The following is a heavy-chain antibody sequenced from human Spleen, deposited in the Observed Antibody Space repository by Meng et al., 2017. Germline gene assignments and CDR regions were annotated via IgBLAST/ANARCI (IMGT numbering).Heavy chain of an antibody. CDR3: AREGRSHQVGVSVY. J-gene: IGHJ4*02. CDR1: GGSFSDYY. D-gene: IGHD2-21*01. V-gene: IGHV4-34*01. CDR2: IYNSGST. Sequence: QGRLKHWGAGLLKPSETLSLTWVVSGGSFSDYYWSWIRQPPGKGLEWIGYIYNSGSTYYNPSLKSRVTISVDTSKNQFSLKLRFVTAADTAVYYCAREGRSHQVGVSVYWGQGNLVTVSS.